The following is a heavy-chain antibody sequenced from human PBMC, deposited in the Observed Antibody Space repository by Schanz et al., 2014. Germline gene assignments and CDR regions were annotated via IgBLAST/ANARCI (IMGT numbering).Heavy chain of an antibody. J-gene: IGHJ5*02. Sequence: QVQLVQSGAEVKKPGASVRVSCKASGYTFTTYAMSWVRQAPGQGLEWVGWISVYTGNTKYGQKDEGRVTRTADTSTNTAYMELRSLRSDDTAVYYCAKAEYDILTDAYSRLDPWGQGTLVTVSS. D-gene: IGHD3-9*01. CDR2: ISVYTGNT. CDR3: AKAEYDILTDAYSRLDP. V-gene: IGHV1-18*01. CDR1: GYTFTTYA.